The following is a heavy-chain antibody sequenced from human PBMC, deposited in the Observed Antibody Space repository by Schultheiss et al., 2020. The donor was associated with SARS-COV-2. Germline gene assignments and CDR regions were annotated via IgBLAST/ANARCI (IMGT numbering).Heavy chain of an antibody. V-gene: IGHV3-21*01. D-gene: IGHD2-2*01. J-gene: IGHJ4*02. Sequence: GGSLRLSCAASGFTFSNAWMNWVRQAPGKGLEWVSSISSSSSYIYYADSVKGRFTISRDNAKNSLYLQMNSLRAEDTAVYYCARGTTGTSFDYWGQGTLVTVSS. CDR1: GFTFSNAW. CDR3: ARGTTGTSFDY. CDR2: ISSSSSYI.